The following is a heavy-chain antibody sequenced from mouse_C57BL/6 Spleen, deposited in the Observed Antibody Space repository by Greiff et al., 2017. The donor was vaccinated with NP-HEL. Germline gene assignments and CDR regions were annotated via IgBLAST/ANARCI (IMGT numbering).Heavy chain of an antibody. Sequence: EVKLMESGGDLVKPGGSLKLSCAASGFTFSSYGMSWVRQTPDKRLEWVATISSGGSYTYYPDSVKGRFTISRDNAKNTLYLQMSSLKSEDTAMYYCARTSIITTVVAGYFDYWGQGTTLTVSS. CDR1: GFTFSSYG. D-gene: IGHD1-1*01. V-gene: IGHV5-6*01. J-gene: IGHJ2*01. CDR2: ISSGGSYT. CDR3: ARTSIITTVVAGYFDY.